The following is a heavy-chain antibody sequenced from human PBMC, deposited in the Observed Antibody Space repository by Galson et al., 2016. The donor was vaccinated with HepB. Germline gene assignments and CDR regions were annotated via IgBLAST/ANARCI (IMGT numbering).Heavy chain of an antibody. V-gene: IGHV3-23*01. D-gene: IGHD1-26*01. Sequence: SLRLSCAASGFTFSSYAMTWVRQAPGKGLDWVPTISGSGDETNYADSVKGRFTFSRDNSKNMVYLEMNSLRVEDTAVYYCAKDGREGAVRSVHFDYWGQGTLVTVSS. J-gene: IGHJ4*02. CDR2: ISGSGDET. CDR1: GFTFSSYA. CDR3: AKDGREGAVRSVHFDY.